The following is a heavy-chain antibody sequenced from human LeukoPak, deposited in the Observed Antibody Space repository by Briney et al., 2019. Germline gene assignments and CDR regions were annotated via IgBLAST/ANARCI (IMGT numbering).Heavy chain of an antibody. J-gene: IGHJ3*02. CDR2: IYYSGST. D-gene: IGHD3-22*01. Sequence: SETLSLTCTVSGGSISSSRYYWGWIRQPPGKGLEWIGTIYYSGSTYYNPSLKSRVTISVNTSKNQFSLKLSSVTAADTAVYYCARDPDYYDSSEIRAFDIWGQGTMVTVSS. V-gene: IGHV4-39*07. CDR3: ARDPDYYDSSEIRAFDI. CDR1: GGSISSSRYY.